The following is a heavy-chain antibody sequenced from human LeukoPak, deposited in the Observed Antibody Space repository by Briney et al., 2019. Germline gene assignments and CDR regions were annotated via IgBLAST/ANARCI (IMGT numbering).Heavy chain of an antibody. Sequence: GGSLRLSCAASGFTFSSYSMNWVRQAPGKGLEWVSYISSSSSTIYYADSVKGRFTISRDNAKNSLYLQMNSLRAEDTAVYYCARDAGYYDSSYGYWGQGTLVTVSS. CDR1: GFTFSSYS. J-gene: IGHJ4*02. CDR3: ARDAGYYDSSYGY. D-gene: IGHD3-22*01. V-gene: IGHV3-48*04. CDR2: ISSSSSTI.